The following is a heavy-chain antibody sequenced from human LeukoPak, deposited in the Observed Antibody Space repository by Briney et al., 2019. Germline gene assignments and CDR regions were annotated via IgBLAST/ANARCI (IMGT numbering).Heavy chain of an antibody. CDR2: IYYSGST. D-gene: IGHD6-13*01. V-gene: IGHV4-31*03. Sequence: PSETLSLTCTVSDGSINRGDSYWSWIRQHPGKGLEWIAYIYYSGSTYYNPSLKSRVTISVDTSKNQFSLRLTSVTAADTAVYYCARTHSSSAGYWFDPWGQGTLVTVSS. CDR1: DGSINRGDSY. J-gene: IGHJ5*02. CDR3: ARTHSSSAGYWFDP.